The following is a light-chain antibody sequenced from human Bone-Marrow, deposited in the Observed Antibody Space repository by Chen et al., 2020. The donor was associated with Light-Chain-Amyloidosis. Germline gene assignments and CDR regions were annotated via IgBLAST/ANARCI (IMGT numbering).Light chain of an antibody. CDR3: SSYTITNTLV. J-gene: IGLJ1*01. V-gene: IGLV2-14*01. Sequence: QSALTQPASVSGSPGQSITISCTGTSSDVGGDNHVSWYQQHPDKAPKLMIYEVTNRPSWVPDRFSGSKSDNTASLTISSLQTEHEADYFCSSYTITNTLVFGSGTRVTVL. CDR2: EVT. CDR1: SSDVGGDNH.